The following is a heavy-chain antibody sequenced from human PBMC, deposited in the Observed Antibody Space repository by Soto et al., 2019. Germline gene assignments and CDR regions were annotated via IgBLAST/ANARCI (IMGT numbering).Heavy chain of an antibody. J-gene: IGHJ4*02. V-gene: IGHV3-23*01. CDR2: ISGSGGST. D-gene: IGHD6-13*01. CDR1: GFTVSSYA. CDR3: AKMGQLVPFPPNSDY. Sequence: GGSLRLSCAASGFTVSSYAMSWVRQTPGKGLEWVSAISGSGGSTYYADSVKGRFTISRDNSKNTLYLQMNSLRAEDTAVYYCAKMGQLVPFPPNSDYWGQGTLVTVSS.